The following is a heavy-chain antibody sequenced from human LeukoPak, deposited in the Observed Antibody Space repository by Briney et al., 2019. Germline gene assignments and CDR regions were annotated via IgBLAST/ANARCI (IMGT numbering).Heavy chain of an antibody. J-gene: IGHJ6*02. CDR3: ARGHIVAYYYGMDV. V-gene: IGHV4-59*08. Sequence: SETLSLTCTVSGGSISSYYWSWIRQPPGKGLEWIGYIYYSGSTNYNPSLKSRVTISVDTSKNQFSLKLSSVTAADTAVYYCARGHIVAYYYGMDVWGQGTTVTVSS. CDR1: GGSISSYY. CDR2: IYYSGST. D-gene: IGHD2-21*01.